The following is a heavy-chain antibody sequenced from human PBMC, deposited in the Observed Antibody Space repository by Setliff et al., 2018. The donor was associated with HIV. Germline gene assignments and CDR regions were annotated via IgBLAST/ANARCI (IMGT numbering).Heavy chain of an antibody. CDR2: INQSGNI. CDR3: SCYTGYCSGGTCFWYSFDF. D-gene: IGHD2-15*01. Sequence: SETLSLTCAVCGESFSGHHYNWIRQPPGKGLEWIGKINQSGNINYNPSLKSRVPISVDTSKNQFSLQLNSVTPEDTAARGTSCYTGYCSGGTCFWYSFDFWGQGTLVTV. CDR1: GESFSGHH. J-gene: IGHJ4*02. V-gene: IGHV4-34*01.